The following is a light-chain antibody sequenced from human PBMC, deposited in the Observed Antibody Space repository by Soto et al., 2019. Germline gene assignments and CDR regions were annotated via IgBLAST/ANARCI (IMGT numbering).Light chain of an antibody. CDR1: QNIETW. CDR3: QQYNSEPWT. V-gene: IGKV1-5*01. Sequence: DIQMTQSPSALSGSVGDRVTITCRASQNIETWLAWYQQAPGKAPKLLIYDASTLKTGVPSGFSGSGSGTEFTLTIGSLQPDDYATYYCQQYNSEPWTFGQGTKVEI. J-gene: IGKJ1*01. CDR2: DAS.